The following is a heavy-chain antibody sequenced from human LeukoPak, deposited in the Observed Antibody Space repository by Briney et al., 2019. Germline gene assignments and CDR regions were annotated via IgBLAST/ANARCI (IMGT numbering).Heavy chain of an antibody. J-gene: IGHJ6*02. Sequence: ASVKVSCKASGYTFTGYYMHWVRQAPGQGLEWMGWINPNSGGTNYAQKFQGRVTMTRDTSISTAYMELSRLRSDDTAVYYCARVVVDIVATIPGSYYYYGMDVWGQGTTVTVSS. D-gene: IGHD5-12*01. V-gene: IGHV1-2*02. CDR3: ARVVVDIVATIPGSYYYYGMDV. CDR2: INPNSGGT. CDR1: GYTFTGYY.